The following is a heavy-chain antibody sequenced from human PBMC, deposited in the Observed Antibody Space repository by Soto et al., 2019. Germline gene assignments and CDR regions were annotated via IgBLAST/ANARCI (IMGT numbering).Heavy chain of an antibody. CDR2: ISSSSSYI. CDR1: GFTFSSYS. J-gene: IGHJ3*02. Sequence: EVQLVESGGGLVKPGGSLRLSCAASGFTFSSYSMNWVRQAPGKGLEWVSSISSSSSYIYYADSVKGRFTISRDNAKNALYMQMNSLRAEDPAVYYCERELGYCSGGSCYHSSDDAFDIWGRGTMVTVSS. V-gene: IGHV3-21*01. CDR3: ERELGYCSGGSCYHSSDDAFDI. D-gene: IGHD2-15*01.